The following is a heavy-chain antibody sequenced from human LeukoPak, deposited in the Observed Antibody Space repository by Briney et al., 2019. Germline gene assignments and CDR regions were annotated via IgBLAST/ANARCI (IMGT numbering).Heavy chain of an antibody. CDR3: ARDRELGS. CDR2: IYNSGST. D-gene: IGHD3-16*01. Sequence: SETLSLTCIVSGGSISIYYWNWIRRPPGKGLEWIGYIYNSGSTDYNPSLKRRVTISADTSKNQFSLKLTSVTAADTAVYYCARDRELGSWGQGILVTVSS. V-gene: IGHV4-59*01. J-gene: IGHJ5*02. CDR1: GGSISIYY.